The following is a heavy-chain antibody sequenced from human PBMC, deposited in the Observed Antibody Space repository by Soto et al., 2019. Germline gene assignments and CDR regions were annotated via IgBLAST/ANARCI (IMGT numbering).Heavy chain of an antibody. CDR3: ARDLSSWVTRNYGMDV. CDR2: ISSSSSYT. Sequence: LRLSCAASGFTFSDYYMSWIRQAPGKGLEWVSYISSSSSYTNYADSVKGRFTISRDNAKNSLYLQMNSLRAEDTAVYYCARDLSSWVTRNYGMDVWGQGTTVTVSS. CDR1: GFTFSDYY. J-gene: IGHJ6*02. D-gene: IGHD1-1*01. V-gene: IGHV3-11*06.